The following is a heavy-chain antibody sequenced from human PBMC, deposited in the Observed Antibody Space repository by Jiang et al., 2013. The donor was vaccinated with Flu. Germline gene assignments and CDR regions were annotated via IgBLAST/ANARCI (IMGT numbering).Heavy chain of an antibody. D-gene: IGHD6-19*01. V-gene: IGHV3-11*04. CDR2: ISHTGSII. CDR1: GLNFSVDY. CDR3: ARVETSSGYDAARVDH. J-gene: IGHJ4*02. Sequence: SCAASGLNFSVDYMSWIRQAPGKGLEWISYISHTGSIIYYSDSVRGRFTISRDNAKKSVHLEMNTLRVEDTAIYYCARVETSSGYDAARVDHWGQGTLVTVSS.